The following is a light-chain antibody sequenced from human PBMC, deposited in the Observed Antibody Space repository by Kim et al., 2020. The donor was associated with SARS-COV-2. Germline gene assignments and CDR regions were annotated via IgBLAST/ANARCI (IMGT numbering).Light chain of an antibody. Sequence: SPGPTARIPCSGDALPKQYAYWYQQKPGQAPVRVIYKDSESPSGIPERFSGSSSGTTVTLTIGGVQAEDEADYYCQSADSSGTYWVFGGGTKLTVL. CDR3: QSADSSGTYWV. CDR1: ALPKQY. V-gene: IGLV3-25*03. J-gene: IGLJ3*02. CDR2: KDS.